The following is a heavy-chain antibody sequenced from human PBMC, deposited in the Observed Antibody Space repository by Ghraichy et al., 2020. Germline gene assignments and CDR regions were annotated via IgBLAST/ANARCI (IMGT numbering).Heavy chain of an antibody. CDR3: ARKVYMDV. Sequence: SETLSLTCAVYGGSFSGYYWSWIRQPPGKGLEWIGEINHSGSTNYNPSLKSRVTISVDTSKNQFSLKLSSLTAADTAVYYCARKVYMDVWGKGTTVTVSS. CDR2: INHSGST. J-gene: IGHJ6*03. CDR1: GGSFSGYY. V-gene: IGHV4-34*01.